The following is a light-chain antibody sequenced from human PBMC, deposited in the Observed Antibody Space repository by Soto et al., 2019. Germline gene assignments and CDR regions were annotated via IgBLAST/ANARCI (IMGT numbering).Light chain of an antibody. CDR1: QSISSY. J-gene: IGKJ1*01. V-gene: IGKV1-5*03. CDR3: QQYNTYSPERT. Sequence: DIQMTQSPSSLSASVGDRVTITCQASQSISSYLNWYQQKPGKAPKLLIYKASSLESGVPSRFSGSGSGTEFTLTISSLQPDDFATYYCQQYNTYSPERTFGQGTKVDIK. CDR2: KAS.